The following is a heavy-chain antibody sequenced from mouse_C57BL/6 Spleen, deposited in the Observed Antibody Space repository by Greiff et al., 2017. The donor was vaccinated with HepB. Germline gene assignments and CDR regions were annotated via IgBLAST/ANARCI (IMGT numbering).Heavy chain of an antibody. V-gene: IGHV1-15*01. Sequence: VQLVESGAELVRPGASVTLSCKASGYTFTDYEMHWVKQTPVHGLEWIGAIDPETGGTAYNQKFKGKAILTADKSSSTAYMELRSLTSEDSAVYYCTRSPPTDYAMDYWGQGTSVTVSS. CDR2: IDPETGGT. D-gene: IGHD4-1*02. J-gene: IGHJ4*01. CDR1: GYTFTDYE. CDR3: TRSPPTDYAMDY.